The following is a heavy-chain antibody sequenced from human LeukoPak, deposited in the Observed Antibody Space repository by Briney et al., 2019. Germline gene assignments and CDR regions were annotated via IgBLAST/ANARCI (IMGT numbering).Heavy chain of an antibody. V-gene: IGHV4-61*01. Sequence: SETLSLTCTVSGGSVSSGNYYWTWIRQPPGKGLEWIGYTSYSGSTNHNPSLKSRVTISVDTSKNQFSLKLSSVTAADTAMYYCARRVSGDYGHWFDPWGQGTLVTVSS. J-gene: IGHJ5*02. CDR2: TSYSGST. D-gene: IGHD4-17*01. CDR3: ARRVSGDYGHWFDP. CDR1: GGSVSSGNYY.